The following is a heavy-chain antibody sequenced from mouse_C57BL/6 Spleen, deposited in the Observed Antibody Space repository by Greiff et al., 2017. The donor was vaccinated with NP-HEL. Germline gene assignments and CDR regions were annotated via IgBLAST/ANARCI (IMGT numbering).Heavy chain of an antibody. Sequence: SGASVKISCKASGYAFSSYWMNWVKQRPGKGLEWIGQIYPGDGDTNYNGKFKGKATLTADKSSSTAYMQLSSLTSEDSAVYFCARSYGSPWFAYWGQGTLVTVSA. CDR2: IYPGDGDT. CDR1: GYAFSSYW. D-gene: IGHD1-1*01. CDR3: ARSYGSPWFAY. J-gene: IGHJ3*01. V-gene: IGHV1-80*01.